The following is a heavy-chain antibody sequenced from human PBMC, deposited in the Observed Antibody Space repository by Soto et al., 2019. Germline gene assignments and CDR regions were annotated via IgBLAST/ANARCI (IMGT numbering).Heavy chain of an antibody. V-gene: IGHV4-30-2*01. D-gene: IGHD1-26*01. CDR2: IYHSGST. J-gene: IGHJ4*02. CDR3: ASNRGGSPTILAY. CDR1: GGSISSGGYS. Sequence: PSETLSLTCAVSGGSISSGGYSWGWIRHPPGKGLEWIGYIYHSGSTYYNPSLKSRVTISVDRSKNQFSLKLSSVTAADTAVYYWASNRGGSPTILAYWGQGTLVTVAS.